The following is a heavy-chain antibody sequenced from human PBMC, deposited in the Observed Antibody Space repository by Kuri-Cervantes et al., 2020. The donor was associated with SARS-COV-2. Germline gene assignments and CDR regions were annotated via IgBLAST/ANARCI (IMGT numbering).Heavy chain of an antibody. V-gene: IGHV4-38-2*01. J-gene: IGHJ6*03. D-gene: IGHD2-2*01. CDR1: RYSISSGYY. CDR2: IYHSGST. CDR3: AGGRREIVVVPTDMGMDV. Sequence: SQTLSLTCAVSRYSISSGYYWGWIRQPPGKGLEWIGSIYHSGSTYYNPSLKSRVTISVDTSKNQFSLKLSSVTAADTAVYSCAGGRREIVVVPTDMGMDVWGKGTTVTVSS.